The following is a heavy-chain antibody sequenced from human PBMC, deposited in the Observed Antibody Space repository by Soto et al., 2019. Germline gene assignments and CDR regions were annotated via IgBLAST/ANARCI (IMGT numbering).Heavy chain of an antibody. D-gene: IGHD3-22*01. V-gene: IGHV1-46*01. CDR3: ARADYYDSSGFYYDC. CDR2: INPSGGST. CDR1: GYIFTNHY. J-gene: IGHJ4*02. Sequence: QVQLVQSGAEVKKPGASVKVSCKASGYIFTNHYIHWVRQAPGQGLEWMGIINPSGGSTNYLQKFQGRSTMPWDTSTSTVYMELSSLRSEATAVYFCARADYYDSSGFYYDCWAQGSLVTVSS.